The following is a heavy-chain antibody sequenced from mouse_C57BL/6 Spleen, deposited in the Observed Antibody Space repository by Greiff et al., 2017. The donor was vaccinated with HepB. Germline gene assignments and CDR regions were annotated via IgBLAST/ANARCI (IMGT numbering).Heavy chain of an antibody. CDR1: GYTFTSYW. J-gene: IGHJ2*01. CDR2: IDPSDSYT. D-gene: IGHD2-4*01. V-gene: IGHV1-69*01. Sequence: QVQLKQPGAELVMPGASVKLSCKASGYTFTSYWMHWVKQRPGQGLEWIGEIDPSDSYTNYNQKFKGKSTLTVDQSSSTAYMQLSSLTSEDSAVYYCARGNYALGYFDYWGQGTTLTVSS. CDR3: ARGNYALGYFDY.